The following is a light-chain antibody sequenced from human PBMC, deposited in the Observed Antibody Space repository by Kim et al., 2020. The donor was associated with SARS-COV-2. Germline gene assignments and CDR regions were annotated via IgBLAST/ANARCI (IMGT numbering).Light chain of an antibody. CDR2: DAS. CDR3: QQRSNWPLT. V-gene: IGKV3-11*01. Sequence: SQEERATRTCRASKSVNSYLAWYQQKPGQAPRLLMYDASNRATGIPARFSGSGSGTDFTLTISSLEPEDCAVYYCQQRSNWPLTFGGGTKVDIK. CDR1: KSVNSY. J-gene: IGKJ4*01.